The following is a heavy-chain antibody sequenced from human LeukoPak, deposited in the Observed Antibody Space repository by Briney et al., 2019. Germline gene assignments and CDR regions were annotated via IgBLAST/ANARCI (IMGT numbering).Heavy chain of an antibody. Sequence: GGSLRLSCAASGFNFSSYPMSWVRPAPGKGLEGVSPISGSGGSTYYEDSVKGRCTISRDNSKNTLYLQMNRLRAEDTAVYYCAKRDYGDYGIDYWGQGTLVTVSS. V-gene: IGHV3-23*01. J-gene: IGHJ4*02. CDR1: GFNFSSYP. CDR3: AKRDYGDYGIDY. CDR2: ISGSGGST. D-gene: IGHD4-17*01.